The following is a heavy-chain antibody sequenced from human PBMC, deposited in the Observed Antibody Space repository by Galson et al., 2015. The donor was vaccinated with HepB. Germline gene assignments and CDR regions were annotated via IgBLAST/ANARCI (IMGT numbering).Heavy chain of an antibody. D-gene: IGHD3-3*01. CDR2: IYYSGST. CDR1: GGSISSYY. CDR3: ARVTPSGIFGVVIFDY. J-gene: IGHJ4*02. Sequence: QVQLQESGPGLVKPSETLSLTCTVSGGSISSYYWSWIRQPPGKGLEWIGYIYYSGSTNYNPSLKSQVTISVDTSKNQFSLKLSSVTAADTAVYYCARVTPSGIFGVVIFDYWGQGTLVTVSS. V-gene: IGHV4-59*01.